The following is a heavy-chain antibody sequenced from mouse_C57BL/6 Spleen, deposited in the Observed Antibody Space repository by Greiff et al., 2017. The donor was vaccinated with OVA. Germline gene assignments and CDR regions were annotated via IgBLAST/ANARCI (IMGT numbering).Heavy chain of an antibody. J-gene: IGHJ4*01. D-gene: IGHD3-1*01. CDR2: IYPGDGDT. CDR3: DRYSGAIDY. V-gene: IGHV1-82*01. Sequence: VQLQESGPELVKPGASVKISCKASGYAFSSSWMNWVKQRPGKGLEWIGRIYPGDGDTNYNGKFKGKATLTADKSSSTAYMQLSSLTSEDSAVYFYDRYSGAIDYWGQGTSVTVSS. CDR1: GYAFSSSW.